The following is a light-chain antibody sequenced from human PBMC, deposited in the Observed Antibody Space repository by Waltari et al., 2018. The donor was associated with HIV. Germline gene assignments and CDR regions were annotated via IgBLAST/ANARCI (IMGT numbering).Light chain of an antibody. CDR3: SSYTGSSTRYV. J-gene: IGLJ1*01. CDR2: GVS. V-gene: IGLV2-14*01. Sequence: QSALTQPASVSGYPGQSITMSCTGTSSDVGGYKYVSWYQQYPGKAPKRMIDGVSSRPSGVSNRFSGSKSGNTASLTISGLQTEDDADYYCSSYTGSSTRYVFGTGTKVTVL. CDR1: SSDVGGYKY.